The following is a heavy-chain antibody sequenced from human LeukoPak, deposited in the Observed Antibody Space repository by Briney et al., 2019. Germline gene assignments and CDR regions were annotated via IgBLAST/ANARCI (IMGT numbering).Heavy chain of an antibody. CDR2: ISENGGTT. CDR3: AKDYGPKQLVFFDS. D-gene: IGHD6-13*01. V-gene: IGHV3-23*01. J-gene: IGHJ4*02. CDR1: GFTFSSYA. Sequence: PGGSLRPSCAASGFTFSSYALSWVRQAPGKGLEWVSGISENGGTTFYADSVKGRFTITRDNSKNTLYVQMNSLRGEDTAVYYCAKDYGPKQLVFFDSWGQGTLVTVSS.